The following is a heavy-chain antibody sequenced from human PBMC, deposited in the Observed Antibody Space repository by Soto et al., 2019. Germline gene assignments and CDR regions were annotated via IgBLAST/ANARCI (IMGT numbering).Heavy chain of an antibody. CDR2: IYHSGGT. CDR1: GGPITSGGYS. CDR3: ARTMTTSGWFGP. J-gene: IGHJ5*02. D-gene: IGHD4-17*01. Sequence: SETLSLTCAVSGGPITSGGYSWSWIRQPPGKGLGWIGYIYHSGGTYYNPSLKSRVTLSIDRTKKQFSLKLKSVTAADTAVYFCARTMTTSGWFGPWGQGNLVPVSS. V-gene: IGHV4-30-2*01.